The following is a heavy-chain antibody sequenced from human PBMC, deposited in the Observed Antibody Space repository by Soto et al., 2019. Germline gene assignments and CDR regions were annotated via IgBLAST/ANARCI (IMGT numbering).Heavy chain of an antibody. V-gene: IGHV1-18*04. J-gene: IGHJ6*02. CDR1: GYTFTSYG. D-gene: IGHD2-2*02. CDR3: ARFACSSTSCYTDRATYYYYGMDV. Sequence: ASVKVSCKASGYTFTSYGISWVRQAPGQGLEWMGWISAYNGNTNYAQKLQGRVTMTTDTSTSTAYMELRSLRSDDTAVYYCARFACSSTSCYTDRATYYYYGMDVWGQGTTVTVSS. CDR2: ISAYNGNT.